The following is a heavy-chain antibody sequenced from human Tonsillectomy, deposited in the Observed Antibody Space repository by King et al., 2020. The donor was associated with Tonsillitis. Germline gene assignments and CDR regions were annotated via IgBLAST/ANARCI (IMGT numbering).Heavy chain of an antibody. V-gene: IGHV3-48*01. J-gene: IGHJ4*02. Sequence: VQLVESGGGLAQPGGSLRLSCAASGFTFSSYNMNWVRQAPGKGLEWVSYISGISGTIDYADSVKGRFAISRDNARNSLYLQMDSLRAEDTAVYYCVRGRSAGYYGIFDYWGQGMQVDVSS. CDR1: GFTFSSYN. D-gene: IGHD3-9*01. CDR2: ISGISGTI. CDR3: VRGRSAGYYGIFDY.